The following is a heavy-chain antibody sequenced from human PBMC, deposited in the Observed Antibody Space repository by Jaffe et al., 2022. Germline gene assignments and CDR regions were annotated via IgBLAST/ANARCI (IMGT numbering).Heavy chain of an antibody. V-gene: IGHV2-5*02. Sequence: QITLKESGPTLVKPTQTLTLTCTFSGFSLRTSGVGVGWIRQPPGKALEWLALIYWDDDKRYSPFLKSRLSIITDTSKTQVVLTMTNMDPVDTATYYCVHIIVATNYFDYWGQGTLVTVSS. CDR3: VHIIVATNYFDY. D-gene: IGHD5-12*01. CDR2: IYWDDDK. J-gene: IGHJ4*02. CDR1: GFSLRTSGVG.